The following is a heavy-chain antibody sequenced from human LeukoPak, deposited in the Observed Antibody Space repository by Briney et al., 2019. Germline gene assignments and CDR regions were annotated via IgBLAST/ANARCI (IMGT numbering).Heavy chain of an antibody. J-gene: IGHJ6*02. CDR2: ISYSGSLT. Sequence: GGSLRLSCAASEFTFSSFGMNWVRQAPGKGLEWVAYISYSGSLTDYADSVKGRFTISRDNAKNSLSLQLNSLRDEDTAVYFCAKVIRRGLGMVVWGHGNTVTVSS. V-gene: IGHV3-48*02. CDR1: EFTFSSFG. D-gene: IGHD2-21*01. CDR3: AKVIRRGLGMVV.